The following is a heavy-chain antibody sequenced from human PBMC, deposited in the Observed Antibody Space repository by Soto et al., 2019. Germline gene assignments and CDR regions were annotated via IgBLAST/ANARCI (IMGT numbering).Heavy chain of an antibody. V-gene: IGHV4-59*08. CDR3: ARHGYGSGWYSIVLGYFDY. J-gene: IGHJ4*02. Sequence: SETLSLTCTVSGGSISSYYWSWIRQPPGKGLEWIGYIYYSGSTNYNPSLKSRVTISVDTSKNQFSLKLSSVTAADTAVYYCARHGYGSGWYSIVLGYFDYWGQGTLVTVSS. D-gene: IGHD6-19*01. CDR2: IYYSGST. CDR1: GGSISSYY.